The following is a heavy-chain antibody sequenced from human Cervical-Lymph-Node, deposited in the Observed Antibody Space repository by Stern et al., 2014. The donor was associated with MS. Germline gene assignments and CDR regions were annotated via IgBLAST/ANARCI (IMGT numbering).Heavy chain of an antibody. CDR1: GYTFTSYW. Sequence: EVQLVESGPEVKRPGESLKISCQASGYTFTSYWIGWVRQMPGKGLEWIAIIFPGGSDIRYSPSFQGQVTISADKSSSTAYLQWNTLKASDTAIYYCARRRYFDYWGQGTLVTVSS. V-gene: IGHV5-51*01. CDR3: ARRRYFDY. J-gene: IGHJ4*02. CDR2: IFPGGSDI.